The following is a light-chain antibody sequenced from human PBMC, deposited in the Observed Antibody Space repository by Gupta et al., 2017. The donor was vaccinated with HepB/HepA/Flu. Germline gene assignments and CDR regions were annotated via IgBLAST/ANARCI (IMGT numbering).Light chain of an antibody. V-gene: IGLV2-14*03. CDR3: SSYTSSRDVL. J-gene: IGLJ2*01. CDR2: DVS. CDR1: SSAVGRYNY. Sequence: QSALTQPASVSGSPGQSITTSCTGTSSAVGRYNYVSWYQQHPGKAPKLIIYDVSYRPSGVSDRFSGSKSGNTASLSISGLQAEDAADYYCSSYTSSRDVLFGGGTKLTVL.